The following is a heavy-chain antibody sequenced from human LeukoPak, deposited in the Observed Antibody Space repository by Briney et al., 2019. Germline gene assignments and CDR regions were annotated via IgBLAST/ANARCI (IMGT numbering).Heavy chain of an antibody. J-gene: IGHJ4*02. Sequence: GGSLRLSCAASGFTFSSYAMHWVRQGPGKGLEWVAGVWYDGNNTTYVDSVKGRFTISRDSSKKTLYLQMHSLRVEDTAVYYCAREASGWYRGRFVYWGQGTLVTV. CDR1: GFTFSSYA. V-gene: IGHV3-33*01. CDR2: VWYDGNNT. CDR3: AREASGWYRGRFVY. D-gene: IGHD6-19*01.